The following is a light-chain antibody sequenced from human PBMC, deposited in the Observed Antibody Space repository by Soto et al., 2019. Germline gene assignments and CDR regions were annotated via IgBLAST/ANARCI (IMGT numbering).Light chain of an antibody. V-gene: IGKV1-5*01. CDR2: DAS. CDR1: QSISGW. Sequence: DIQMTQSPYTLSASVGDRATITCRASQSISGWLAWYQQKPGKAPKLLIYDASSLESGVPSRFSGSGSGTEFTLTISRLQPDDFATYYCQQYNSYSVNAFGQGTK. CDR3: QQYNSYSVNA. J-gene: IGKJ2*01.